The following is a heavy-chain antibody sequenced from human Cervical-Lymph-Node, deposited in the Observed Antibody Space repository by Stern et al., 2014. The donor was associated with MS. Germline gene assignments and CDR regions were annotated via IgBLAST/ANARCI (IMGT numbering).Heavy chain of an antibody. CDR3: ARDFVDTAMITRSDYLDC. CDR1: GYTLTNYP. V-gene: IGHV7-4-1*02. Sequence: QMQLVQSGSELKKPGASVKVSCKASGYTLTNYPMNWVRQAPGQGLEWMGWINTNTGNSTYAQGFTGRFVFSLDTSVSTAYLQISSLKAEDTAVYYCARDFVDTAMITRSDYLDCWGQGTLVTVSS. CDR2: INTNTGNS. D-gene: IGHD5-18*01. J-gene: IGHJ4*02.